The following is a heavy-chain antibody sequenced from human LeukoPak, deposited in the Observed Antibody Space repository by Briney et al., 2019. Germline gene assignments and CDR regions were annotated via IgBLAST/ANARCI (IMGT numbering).Heavy chain of an antibody. CDR3: ARGRAVRGPFDY. J-gene: IGHJ4*02. V-gene: IGHV4-39*06. Sequence: SETLSLTCTVSGGSISSSSYYWGWIRQPPGKGLEWIGGIYYSGCTYYHPSLTSRVTISVDTSKNQSPLKLSSVTAADTAVYYCARGRAVRGPFDYWGQGTLVTVSS. CDR1: GGSISSSSYY. CDR2: IYYSGCT. D-gene: IGHD3-10*01.